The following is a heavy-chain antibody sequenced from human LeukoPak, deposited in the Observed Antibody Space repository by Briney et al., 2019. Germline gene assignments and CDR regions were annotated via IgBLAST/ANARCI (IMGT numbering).Heavy chain of an antibody. V-gene: IGHV3-23*01. CDR3: AKDFEFKWQQPSDH. D-gene: IGHD1/OR15-1a*01. J-gene: IGHJ4*02. CDR2: ISGTGDNT. CDR1: GFSFSNYA. Sequence: GGSLRLSCAVSGFSFSNYAMSWVRQFPGKGLEWVSGISGTGDNTYYADSVKGRFTISRDNSKNMLYLQMNTLAAEDTAIYFCAKDFEFKWQQPSDHWGQGTPVTASS.